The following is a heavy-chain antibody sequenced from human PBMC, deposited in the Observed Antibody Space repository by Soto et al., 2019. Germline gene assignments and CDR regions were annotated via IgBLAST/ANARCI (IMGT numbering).Heavy chain of an antibody. D-gene: IGHD6-19*01. Sequence: HAGGSLRLSCAASGFTFSSYGMHWVRQAPGKGLEWVAVISYDGSNKYYADSVKGRFTISRDNSKNTLYLHMNSLRAEDTAVYYCARDPLSIAVAGTSWGQGTLVTVSS. CDR1: GFTFSSYG. CDR3: ARDPLSIAVAGTS. J-gene: IGHJ5*02. CDR2: ISYDGSNK. V-gene: IGHV3-30*03.